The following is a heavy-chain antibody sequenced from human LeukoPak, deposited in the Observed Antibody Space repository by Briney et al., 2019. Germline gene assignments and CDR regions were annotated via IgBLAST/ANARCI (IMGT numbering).Heavy chain of an antibody. D-gene: IGHD3-3*01. CDR3: ARERERFLNF. J-gene: IGHJ4*02. CDR1: GFTFSSFA. V-gene: IGHV3-30*04. CDR2: ISYDGSNK. Sequence: PGGSLRLSCAASGFTFSSFAIHWVRQAPGKGLEWVAFISYDGSNKYYADSVKGRFTISRDNSKNTLYLQMNSLRAEDTAVYYCARERERFLNFWGQGTLVTVSS.